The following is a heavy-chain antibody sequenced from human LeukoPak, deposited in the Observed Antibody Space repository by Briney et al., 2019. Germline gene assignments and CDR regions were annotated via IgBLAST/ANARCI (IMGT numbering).Heavy chain of an antibody. CDR1: GFTFSSYG. CDR2: ISYDGSNK. CDR3: AKDYYDSSGYSHFDY. Sequence: PGGSLRLSCAASGFTFSSYGMHWVRQAPGKGLERVAVISYDGSNKYYADSVKGRFTISRDNSKNTLYLQMNSLRAEDTAVYYCAKDYYDSSGYSHFDYWGQGTLVTVSS. V-gene: IGHV3-30*18. D-gene: IGHD3-22*01. J-gene: IGHJ4*02.